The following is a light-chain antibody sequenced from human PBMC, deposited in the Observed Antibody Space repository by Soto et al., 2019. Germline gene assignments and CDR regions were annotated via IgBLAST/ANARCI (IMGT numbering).Light chain of an antibody. J-gene: IGLJ1*01. V-gene: IGLV2-14*01. CDR1: SSDIGGYNF. Sequence: QSALTQPASVSGSPGQSITIACTGTSSDIGGYNFDSWYQQHPGKAPKLLIYDVGNRPSGVSNRFSGSKSGNTASLTISGLQAEDEAHYYCNSYRTVSTYVFGTGTKVTVL. CDR2: DVG. CDR3: NSYRTVSTYV.